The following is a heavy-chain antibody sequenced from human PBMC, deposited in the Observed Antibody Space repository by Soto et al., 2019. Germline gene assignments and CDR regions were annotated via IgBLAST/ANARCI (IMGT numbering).Heavy chain of an antibody. CDR1: GFTFTNYA. J-gene: IGHJ4*02. CDR2: VTISGVST. Sequence: PGGSLRLSCAASGFTFTNYAMSWVRQAPGKGLEWVSAVTISGVSTYYADSVKGRFTISRDNSKNTLFLQMNSLRAEDTAVYYCAKEKNPSVRGVLTSVDYWGQGTLVTVSS. V-gene: IGHV3-23*01. D-gene: IGHD3-10*01. CDR3: AKEKNPSVRGVLTSVDY.